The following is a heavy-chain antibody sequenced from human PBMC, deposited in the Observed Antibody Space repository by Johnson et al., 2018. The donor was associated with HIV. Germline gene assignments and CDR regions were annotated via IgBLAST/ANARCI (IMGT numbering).Heavy chain of an antibody. CDR1: GFTFSDYY. J-gene: IGHJ3*02. CDR2: ISSSGSII. Sequence: QVQLVESGGGLVKPGGSLRLSCAASGFTFSDYYMSWIRQAPGKGLEWVSYISSSGSIIYYADSVKGRFTISRDNAKNSLYLQMNTLRAEDTAVYYCGGVGRTGSAFDMWGLGTMVTVSS. CDR3: GGVGRTGSAFDM. V-gene: IGHV3-11*04. D-gene: IGHD2-15*01.